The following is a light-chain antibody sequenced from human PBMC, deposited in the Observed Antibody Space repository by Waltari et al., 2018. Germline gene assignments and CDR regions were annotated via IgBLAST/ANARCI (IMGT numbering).Light chain of an antibody. CDR1: SSDIVGYNY. J-gene: IGLJ2*01. V-gene: IGLV2-11*01. CDR3: GSYARINTLL. CDR2: DVS. Sequence: QAALTQPPSVSGSPGQSVTIFCTGTSSDIVGYNYVPWYQQYPGKAPKLMIYDVSGRPSGVSARFSGSKSGNTASLTISGLQSEDEADYYCGSYARINTLLFGGGTRLTVL.